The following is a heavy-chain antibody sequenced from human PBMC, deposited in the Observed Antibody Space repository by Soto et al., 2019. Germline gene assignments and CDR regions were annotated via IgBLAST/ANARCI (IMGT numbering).Heavy chain of an antibody. D-gene: IGHD3-16*01. J-gene: IGHJ4*02. CDR1: GFTFSNYW. Sequence: RRLSCTASGFTFSNYWMHWVRQAAGKGLEWVSRIKSDGTYANYADSVKGRFTISRDNAXXXXSXXXHXLRAEDTAVYFCVGEDVDYWGQGTQVTVSS. CDR2: IKSDGTYA. V-gene: IGHV3-74*01. CDR3: VGEDVDY.